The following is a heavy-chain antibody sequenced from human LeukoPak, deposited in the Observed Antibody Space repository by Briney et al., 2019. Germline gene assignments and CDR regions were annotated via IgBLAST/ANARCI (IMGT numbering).Heavy chain of an antibody. D-gene: IGHD5-24*01. J-gene: IGHJ4*02. CDR2: IGIDSGNT. Sequence: WXXXAXXKGLGWISYIGIDSGNTNYADSVKGRFTISGDKAKNSLYLQMNSLRVEDTAVYYCARDYKYAFDNWGQGTLVTVSS. CDR3: ARDYKYAFDN. V-gene: IGHV3-11*06.